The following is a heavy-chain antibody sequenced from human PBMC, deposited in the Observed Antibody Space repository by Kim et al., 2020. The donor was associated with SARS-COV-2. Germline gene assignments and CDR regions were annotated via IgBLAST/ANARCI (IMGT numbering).Heavy chain of an antibody. J-gene: IGHJ4*02. CDR3: ARGPEYFDY. Sequence: LSLTCAASGFTFSSYGMHWVRQAPGKGLEWVAVIWYDGSNKYYADSVKGRFTISRDNSKNTLYLQMNSLRAEDTAVYYCARGPEYFDYWGQGTLVTVSS. CDR1: GFTFSSYG. V-gene: IGHV3-33*01. CDR2: IWYDGSNK.